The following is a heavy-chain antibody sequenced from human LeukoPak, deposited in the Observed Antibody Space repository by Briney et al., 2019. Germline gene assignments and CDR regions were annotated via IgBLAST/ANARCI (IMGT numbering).Heavy chain of an antibody. CDR2: IYYSGST. J-gene: IGHJ3*02. V-gene: IGHV4-39*07. CDR1: GGSISSSSYY. CDR3: ARDLLYGSGSYYRPLTAFDI. D-gene: IGHD3-10*01. Sequence: SETLSLTCIVSGGSISSSSYYWGWIRQPPGKGLEWIGSIYYSGSTYYNPSLKSRVTISVDTSKNQFSLKLSSVTAADTAVYYCARDLLYGSGSYYRPLTAFDIWGQGTMVTVSS.